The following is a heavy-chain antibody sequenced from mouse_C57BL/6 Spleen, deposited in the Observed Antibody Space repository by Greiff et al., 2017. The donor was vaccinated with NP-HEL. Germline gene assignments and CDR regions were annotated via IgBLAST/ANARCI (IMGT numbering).Heavy chain of an antibody. V-gene: IGHV1-5*01. CDR3: TRGGSSGYVRVWFAD. CDR1: GYTFTSYW. D-gene: IGHD3-2*02. CDR2: IYPGNSDT. J-gene: IGHJ3*01. Sequence: VQLQQSGTVLARPGASVKMSCKTSGYTFTSYWMHWVKQRPGQGLEWIGAIYPGNSDTSYNQKFKGQAKLTAVTSASTAYMELSSLTNEDSAVYYCTRGGSSGYVRVWFADWGQGTLVTVSA.